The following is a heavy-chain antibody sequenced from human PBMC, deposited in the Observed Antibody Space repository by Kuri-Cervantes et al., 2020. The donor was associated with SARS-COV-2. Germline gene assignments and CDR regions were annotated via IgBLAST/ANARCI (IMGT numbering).Heavy chain of an antibody. Sequence: ASVKVSCKASGYTFTSYGISWVRQASGQGLEWMGWISAYNGNTNYAQKLQGRVTMTTDTSTSTAYMELSRLTSDDTAVYYCARVSGFRDAFDFWGQGTVVTVSS. CDR1: GYTFTSYG. CDR2: ISAYNGNT. J-gene: IGHJ3*01. CDR3: ARVSGFRDAFDF. D-gene: IGHD3-22*01. V-gene: IGHV1-18*01.